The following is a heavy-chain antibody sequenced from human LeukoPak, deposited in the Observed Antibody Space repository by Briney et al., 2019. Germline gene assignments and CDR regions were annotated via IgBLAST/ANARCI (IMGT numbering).Heavy chain of an antibody. D-gene: IGHD3-22*01. V-gene: IGHV3-21*01. CDR3: ARERYYYDSSGFDY. Sequence: GWSLRLSCAASGFTFSSYSMNWVRQAPGKGLEWVSSISSSSSYIYYADSVKGRFTISRDNAKNSLYLQMNSLRAEDTAVYYCARERYYYDSSGFDYWGQGTLVTVSS. J-gene: IGHJ4*02. CDR2: ISSSSSYI. CDR1: GFTFSSYS.